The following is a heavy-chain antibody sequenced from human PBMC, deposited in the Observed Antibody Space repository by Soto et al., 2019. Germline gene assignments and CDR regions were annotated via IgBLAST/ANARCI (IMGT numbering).Heavy chain of an antibody. CDR3: TRAGYDFWSGYPDFDY. D-gene: IGHD3-3*01. V-gene: IGHV3-49*04. J-gene: IGHJ4*02. CDR2: IRSKAYGGTT. CDR1: GFTFGDYA. Sequence: GGSLRLSCTASGFTFGDYAMSWVRQAPGKGLEWVGFIRSKAYGGTTEYAASVKGRFTISRDDSKSIAYLQMNSLKTEDTAVYYCTRAGYDFWSGYPDFDYWGQGTLVTVSS.